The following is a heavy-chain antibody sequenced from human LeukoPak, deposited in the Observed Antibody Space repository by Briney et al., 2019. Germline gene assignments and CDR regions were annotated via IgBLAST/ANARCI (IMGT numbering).Heavy chain of an antibody. CDR1: GFTFSSYE. J-gene: IGHJ6*03. CDR2: ISSSGSTI. V-gene: IGHV3-48*03. CDR3: ARAASSGYYYYYYMDV. Sequence: GGSLRLSCAASGFTFSSYEMNWVRQAPGKGLEWVSYISSSGSTIYYADSVKGRFTISRDNAKNSLYLQMNSLRAEDTALYHCARAASSGYYYYYYMDVWGKGTTVTISS.